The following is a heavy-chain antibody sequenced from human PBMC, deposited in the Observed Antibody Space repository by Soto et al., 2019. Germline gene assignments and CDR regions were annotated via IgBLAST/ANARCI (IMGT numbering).Heavy chain of an antibody. V-gene: IGHV3-53*04. J-gene: IGHJ4*02. D-gene: IGHD1-1*01. Sequence: EVQLVESGGGLVQPGGSLRLSCAASGFTVSRNYMSWVRQAPGKGLEWVSVIYSDGTTYYADSVNARFTISSHNSKNTLYLQMNSLTAEDTAVYYCATTYEGPYNGGDYWGEGTLVTVSS. CDR3: ATTYEGPYNGGDY. CDR2: IYSDGTT. CDR1: GFTVSRNY.